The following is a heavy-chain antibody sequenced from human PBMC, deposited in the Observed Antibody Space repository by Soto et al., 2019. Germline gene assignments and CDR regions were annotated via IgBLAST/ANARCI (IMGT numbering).Heavy chain of an antibody. J-gene: IGHJ5*01. Sequence: SETLSLTCAVYGGSFGGYYWSWIRQPPGKGLEWIGEINHSGSTNYNPSLKSRVAISVDTSKNQFSLRLSSVTAADTAVYYCARGLPGRSSSWYHSWGQGTLVTVSS. CDR3: ARGLPGRSSSWYHS. CDR2: INHSGST. V-gene: IGHV4-34*01. D-gene: IGHD6-13*01. CDR1: GGSFGGYY.